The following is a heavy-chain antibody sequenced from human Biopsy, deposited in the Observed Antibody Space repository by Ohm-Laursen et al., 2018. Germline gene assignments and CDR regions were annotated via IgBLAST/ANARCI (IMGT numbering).Heavy chain of an antibody. CDR3: ATKLTGYFHH. J-gene: IGHJ1*01. CDR2: NIPILGTG. D-gene: IGHD3-9*01. V-gene: IGHV1-69*06. CDR1: EGTFSNYG. Sequence: SSVKVSCKAPEGTFSNYGVNWVRQAPGQGLEWLGGNIPILGTGSYAQKFQDRVTVAADTSTSTATMELHSLRSDDTAVYYCATKLTGYFHHWGQGTLVIVSS.